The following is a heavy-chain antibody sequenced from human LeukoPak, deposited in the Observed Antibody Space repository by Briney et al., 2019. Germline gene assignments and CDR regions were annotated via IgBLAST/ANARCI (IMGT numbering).Heavy chain of an antibody. CDR3: GSIGSSWYEDY. V-gene: IGHV3-7*01. CDR1: GLTFTRDW. D-gene: IGHD6-13*01. Sequence: PGGSLRLSCAASGLTFTRDWMSWVRQAPGKGLEWVANIKQDGTEKYYVDSVKGRFTISRDNAKNSLYLQMNSLSAEDTAVYYCGSIGSSWYEDYCGQGTLVTVSS. J-gene: IGHJ4*02. CDR2: IKQDGTEK.